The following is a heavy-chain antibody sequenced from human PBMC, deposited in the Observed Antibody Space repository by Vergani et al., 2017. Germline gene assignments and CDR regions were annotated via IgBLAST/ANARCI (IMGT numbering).Heavy chain of an antibody. V-gene: IGHV4-34*01. D-gene: IGHD1-26*01. CDR2: INHSGTV. Sequence: QVQLQQWGPGLLKPSETLSLTCAVYGGSLSGYYWSWIRLAPGKGLEWIGEINHSGTVNYNPTLKSPFNVSIDTSRDHFSLKLRSVSAADTAVYFCARRAERWETLLRDDFDVWGQGTFVTVSP. CDR1: GGSLSGYY. CDR3: ARRAERWETLLRDDFDV. J-gene: IGHJ3*01.